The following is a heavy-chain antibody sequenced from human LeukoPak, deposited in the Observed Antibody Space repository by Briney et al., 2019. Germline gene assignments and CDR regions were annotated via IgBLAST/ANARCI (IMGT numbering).Heavy chain of an antibody. CDR2: IYPGDSDT. J-gene: IGHJ4*02. Sequence: GESLKISCKGGGYSFTNYWIVLVRQLPGKGLEWMGIIYPGDSDTRYSPSFQRQVTISADKSISTAYLQWSSLKASDTAMYYCARRKSRGYSGYGETDYWGQGTLVTVSS. V-gene: IGHV5-51*01. CDR3: ARRKSRGYSGYGETDY. D-gene: IGHD5-12*01. CDR1: GYSFTNYW.